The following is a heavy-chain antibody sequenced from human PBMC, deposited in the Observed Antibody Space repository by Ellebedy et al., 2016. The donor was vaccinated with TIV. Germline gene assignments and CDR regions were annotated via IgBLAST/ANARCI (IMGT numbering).Heavy chain of an antibody. V-gene: IGHV1-69*13. Sequence: SVKVSXKASGDTFRHLAITWLRQAPGQGPEWLGGSVPKLETTNYATKFQDRVTITADDSTSTVYMEMRGLRSDDTAVYYCAGHRYFNYHYYYMDVWGKGTAVTVSS. CDR3: AGHRYFNYHYYYMDV. J-gene: IGHJ6*03. D-gene: IGHD3-9*01. CDR2: SVPKLETT. CDR1: GDTFRHLA.